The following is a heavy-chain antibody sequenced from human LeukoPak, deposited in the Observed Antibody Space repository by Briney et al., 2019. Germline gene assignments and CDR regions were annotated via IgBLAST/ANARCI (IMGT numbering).Heavy chain of an antibody. J-gene: IGHJ4*02. V-gene: IGHV4-59*01. CDR2: IYYSGST. Sequence: PSETLSLTCTVSGGSISSYYWSWIRQPPGKGLEWIGYIYYSGSTYYNPSLRSRVTISVDTSKNQFSLKLSSVTAADTAVYYCASTGTLYGYFDYWGQGTLVTVSS. CDR1: GGSISSYY. CDR3: ASTGTLYGYFDY. D-gene: IGHD4-17*01.